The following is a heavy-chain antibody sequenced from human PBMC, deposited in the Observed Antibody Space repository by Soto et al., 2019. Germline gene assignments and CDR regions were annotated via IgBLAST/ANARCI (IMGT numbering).Heavy chain of an antibody. CDR3: VRGRVMITFGVVIVIDY. CDR2: INPNTGYT. Sequence: QVQLVQSGAAMKKSGASVKVSCKASGYTVTSYDINWVRQATGQGLEWMGWINPNTGYTDYAQKFQDRVTMTGNTSITTAYMELSSLRSEDTAVYYCVRGRVMITFGVVIVIDYWGQGSPVTVSS. CDR1: GYTVTSYD. V-gene: IGHV1-8*01. J-gene: IGHJ4*02. D-gene: IGHD3-16*02.